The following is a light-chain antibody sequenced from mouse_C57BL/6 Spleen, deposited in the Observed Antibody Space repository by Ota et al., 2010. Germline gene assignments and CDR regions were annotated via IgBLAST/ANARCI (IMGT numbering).Light chain of an antibody. Sequence: MYWYQQKPKNPPQTPRIYSTSNLASGVPARFSGSGSGTSYSLTISRMEAEDAATYYCQQRSSYPPTFGGGTKLEIK. CDR2: STS. J-gene: IGKJ2*01. V-gene: IGKV4-57*01. CDR3: QQRSSYPPT.